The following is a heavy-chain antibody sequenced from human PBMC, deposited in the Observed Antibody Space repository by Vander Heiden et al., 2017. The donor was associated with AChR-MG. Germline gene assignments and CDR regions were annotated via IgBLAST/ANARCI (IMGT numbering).Heavy chain of an antibody. Sequence: EVQLVESGGGLVQPGGSLRLSCAASGFTFSSYWMHWVRQAPGKGLVWVSRINSDGSSTSYADSVKGRFTISRDNAKNTLYLQMNSLRAEDTAVYYCARDGQQLYRVRHYYYMDVWGKGTTVTVSS. V-gene: IGHV3-74*01. CDR1: GFTFSSYW. D-gene: IGHD6-13*01. CDR3: ARDGQQLYRVRHYYYMDV. J-gene: IGHJ6*03. CDR2: INSDGSST.